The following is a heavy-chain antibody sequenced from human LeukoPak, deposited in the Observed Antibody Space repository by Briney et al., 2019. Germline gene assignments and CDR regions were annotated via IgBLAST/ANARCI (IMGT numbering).Heavy chain of an antibody. CDR3: ARDHSVLLWFGELRTPLDY. CDR2: IYHSGST. V-gene: IGHV4-38-2*02. Sequence: SETLSLTCTVSGYSISSGYYWGWIRQPPGKGLEWIGSIYHSGSTYYNPSLKSRVTISVDTSKNPFSLKLSSVTAADTAVYYCARDHSVLLWFGELRTPLDYWGQGTLVTVSS. J-gene: IGHJ4*02. D-gene: IGHD3-10*01. CDR1: GYSISSGYY.